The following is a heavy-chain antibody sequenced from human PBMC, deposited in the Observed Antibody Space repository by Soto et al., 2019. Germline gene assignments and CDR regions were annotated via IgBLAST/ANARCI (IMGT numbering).Heavy chain of an antibody. CDR2: IHSSGST. CDR3: ARDSDTAMDKGYYFYGIDV. CDR1: GGSFSTFY. J-gene: IGHJ6*02. D-gene: IGHD5-18*01. V-gene: IGHV4-4*07. Sequence: PSETLSLTCTISGGSFSTFYWSWIRQAAGKGLEWIGRIHSSGSTNYNSSLKSRVTMSVDTSKNQFSLKLSSVTAADTAVYYCARDSDTAMDKGYYFYGIDVWGQGTTVTVSS.